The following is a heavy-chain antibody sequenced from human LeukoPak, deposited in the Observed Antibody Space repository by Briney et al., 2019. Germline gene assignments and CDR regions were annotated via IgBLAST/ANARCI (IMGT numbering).Heavy chain of an antibody. CDR2: ISPTSGGT. CDR3: ARRGGKNYGDYVVYYYYMDV. V-gene: IGHV1-2*02. J-gene: IGHJ6*03. D-gene: IGHD4-17*01. CDR1: GYTFTGYY. Sequence: ASMKVSCKASGYTFTGYYMHWVRQAPGQGLEWMGWISPTSGGTNYAQKFQGRVTMTRDTSISTAYMELRSLRSDDTAVYYCARRGGKNYGDYVVYYYYMDVWGKGTTVTVSS.